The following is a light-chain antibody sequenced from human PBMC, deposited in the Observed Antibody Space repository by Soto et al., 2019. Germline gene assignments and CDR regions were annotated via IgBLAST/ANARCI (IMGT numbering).Light chain of an antibody. CDR1: QSISNW. CDR2: KAS. Sequence: DIQMTQSPSTLSASVGDIVTITCRASQSISNWLAWYQQKPGKAPKLLIYKASRLEGGVPSRFSGSGSGTEFTLTISCLQPDDFATYYCQQYNTCSPLTVGGGTMIDIK. CDR3: QQYNTCSPLT. V-gene: IGKV1-5*03. J-gene: IGKJ4*01.